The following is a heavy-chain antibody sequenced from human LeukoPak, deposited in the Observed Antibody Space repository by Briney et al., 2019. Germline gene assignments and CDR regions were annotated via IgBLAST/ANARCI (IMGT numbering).Heavy chain of an antibody. CDR2: FDPEDGET. D-gene: IGHD2-15*01. CDR3: ARGTPGDSGGSSNWFDP. CDR1: GYTLTELS. V-gene: IGHV1-24*01. Sequence: ASVKVSCKVSGYTLTELSMHWVRQAPGKGLEWMGGFDPEDGETIYARKFQGRVTMTEDTSTDTAYMELSSLRSEDTAVYYCARGTPGDSGGSSNWFDPWGQGTLVTVFS. J-gene: IGHJ5*02.